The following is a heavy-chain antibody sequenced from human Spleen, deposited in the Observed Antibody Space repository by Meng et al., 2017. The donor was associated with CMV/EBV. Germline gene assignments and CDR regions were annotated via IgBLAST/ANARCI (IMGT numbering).Heavy chain of an antibody. CDR2: IRSSGTA. CDR1: GFTFSDCY. V-gene: IGHV3-11*01. J-gene: IGHJ3*02. CDR3: ARDKRGAFDI. D-gene: IGHD3-10*01. Sequence: GESLKISCAASGFTFSDCYMSWIRQAPGKGLEWISYIRSSGTAYYTDSVKGRFTISRDNAKNSLYLQMNSLRAEDTAVYYCARDKRGAFDIWGQGTMVTVSS.